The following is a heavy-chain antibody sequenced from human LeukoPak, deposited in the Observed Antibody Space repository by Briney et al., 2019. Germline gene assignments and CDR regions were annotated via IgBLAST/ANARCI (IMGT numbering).Heavy chain of an antibody. J-gene: IGHJ5*02. Sequence: PSETLSLTCTVSGGSISSYYWSWIRQPAGKGLEWIGRIYTSGSTNYNPSLKSRVTMSVDTSKNQFSLKLSSVTAADTAVYYCASDNQVTPYNWFDPWGQGTLVTVSS. CDR2: IYTSGST. V-gene: IGHV4-4*07. D-gene: IGHD2-21*02. CDR1: GGSISSYY. CDR3: ASDNQVTPYNWFDP.